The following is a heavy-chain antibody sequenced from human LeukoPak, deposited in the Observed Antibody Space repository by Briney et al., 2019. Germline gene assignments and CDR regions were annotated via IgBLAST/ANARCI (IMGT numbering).Heavy chain of an antibody. V-gene: IGHV3-23*01. J-gene: IGHJ4*02. CDR3: AKFLLPVVVPAASG. Sequence: PGGSLRLSCAASGFTFSSYAMSWVRQAPGKGLEWVSAISGSGGSTYYADSVKGRFTISRDNSKNTLYLQMNSLRAEDTAVYYCAKFLLPVVVPAASGWGQGTLVTVSS. D-gene: IGHD2-2*01. CDR2: ISGSGGST. CDR1: GFTFSSYA.